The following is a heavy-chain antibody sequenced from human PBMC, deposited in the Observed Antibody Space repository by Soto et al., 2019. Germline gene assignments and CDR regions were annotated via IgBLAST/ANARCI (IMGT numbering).Heavy chain of an antibody. D-gene: IGHD3-22*01. CDR1: VGSSSSYY. CDR2: IYYSGIT. Sequence: KPSETLSLTGTVSVGSSSSYYWSWIRQPPGKGLEWIGYIYYSGITNYNPSLKSRVTISVDTSKNQFSLKLSSVTAADTAVYYCARVNSSGYYYYYYYGMDVWGQGTTVTVSS. V-gene: IGHV4-59*01. CDR3: ARVNSSGYYYYYYYGMDV. J-gene: IGHJ6*02.